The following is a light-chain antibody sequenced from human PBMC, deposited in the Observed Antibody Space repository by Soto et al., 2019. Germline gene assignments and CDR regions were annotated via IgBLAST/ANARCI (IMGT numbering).Light chain of an antibody. CDR3: SALDDRLNRWL. J-gene: IGLJ3*02. V-gene: IGLV1-44*01. Sequence: QSVLTQPPSASETPGQRLTISCSGSSSNIGSNTVNWYQQLPGAAPKLLIYSNDQRPSGIPDRFSGSNSGTSASLAITGLRSEDAADYCCSALDDRLNRWLFGGGTKLTVL. CDR1: SSNIGSNT. CDR2: SND.